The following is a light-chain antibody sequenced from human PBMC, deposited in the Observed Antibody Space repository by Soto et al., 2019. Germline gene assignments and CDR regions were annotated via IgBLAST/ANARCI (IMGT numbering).Light chain of an antibody. CDR3: TSYARSNIWV. CDR1: SSDVGAYNY. CDR2: EVN. V-gene: IGLV2-8*01. J-gene: IGLJ3*02. Sequence: QSALTQPPSASGSPGQSVTISCTGTSSDVGAYNYVSWYQQYPGKAPKLMIYEVNKRPSGVPDRFSGSKSGKTASLTVSGLQPEDEADYHCTSYARSNIWVFAGGTKVTVL.